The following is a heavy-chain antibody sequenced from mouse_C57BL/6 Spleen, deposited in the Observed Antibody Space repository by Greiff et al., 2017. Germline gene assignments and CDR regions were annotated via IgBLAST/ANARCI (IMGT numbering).Heavy chain of an antibody. CDR1: GYTFTSYW. D-gene: IGHD2-5*01. CDR2: IHPSSGNT. V-gene: IGHV1-64*01. Sequence: QVQLQQPGAELVTPGASVKLSCKASGYTFTSYWMHWVKQRPGQGLEWIGMIHPSSGNTNYNEKFKSKATLTVDKSSSTAYMQLSSLTSEDSAVEYGARSKANSNLLDYWGQGTSVTVSS. CDR3: ARSKANSNLLDY. J-gene: IGHJ4*01.